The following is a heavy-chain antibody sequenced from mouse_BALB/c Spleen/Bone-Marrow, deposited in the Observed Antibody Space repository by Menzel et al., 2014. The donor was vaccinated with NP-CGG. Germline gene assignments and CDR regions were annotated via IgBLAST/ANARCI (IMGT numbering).Heavy chain of an antibody. Sequence: VQGVESGPGLVAPSQSLSITCTVSGFSLTSYGVHWVRQPPGKGLEWLGVIWAGGSTNYNSALMSRLSISKDNSKSQVFLKMNSLKTDDTAMYYCARDGVYGSHYYAMDYWGQGTSVTVSS. CDR2: IWAGGST. J-gene: IGHJ4*01. V-gene: IGHV2-9*02. D-gene: IGHD1-1*02. CDR3: ARDGVYGSHYYAMDY. CDR1: GFSLTSYG.